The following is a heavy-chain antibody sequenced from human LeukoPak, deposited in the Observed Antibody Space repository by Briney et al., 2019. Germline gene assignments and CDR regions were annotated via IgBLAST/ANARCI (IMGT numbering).Heavy chain of an antibody. V-gene: IGHV1-18*01. J-gene: IGHJ4*02. CDR1: GYTFTSYG. CDR3: ARDLGYYYGSGSYYSFDY. CDR2: ISAYNGNT. D-gene: IGHD3-10*01. Sequence: ASVKVSCKASGYTFTSYGISWVRQAPGQGLEWMGWISAYNGNTNYAQKLQGRVTMTTDTSTSTAYIELRSLRSDDTAVYYCARDLGYYYGSGSYYSFDYWGQGPLAIVSS.